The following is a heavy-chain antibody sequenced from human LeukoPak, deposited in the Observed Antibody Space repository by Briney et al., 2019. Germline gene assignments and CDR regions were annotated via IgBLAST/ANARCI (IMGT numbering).Heavy chain of an antibody. CDR1: GGSISNYY. CDR3: AGHHPRNTVDF. V-gene: IGHV4-59*08. CDR2: ISHSGST. D-gene: IGHD2-8*02. Sequence: SETLSLTCTVSGGSISNYYWSWVRQPPGKGLEWIGYISHSGSTNYSPSLKSRVTISLDTSKNQFSLKLSSVTAADTAVYYCAGHHPRNTVDFWGQGTLVTVSS. J-gene: IGHJ4*02.